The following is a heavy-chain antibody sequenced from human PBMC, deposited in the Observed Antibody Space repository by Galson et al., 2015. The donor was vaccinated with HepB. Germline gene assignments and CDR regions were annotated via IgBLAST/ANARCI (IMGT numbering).Heavy chain of an antibody. CDR2: INTNTGNP. J-gene: IGHJ4*02. CDR3: ARGLSSLIWGSYRLLSGFDY. CDR1: GYTFTSYA. Sequence: SVKVSCKASGYTFTSYAMNWVRQAPGQGLEWMGWINTNTGNPTYAQGFTGRFVFSLDTSVSTAYLQISSLKAEDTAVYYCARGLSSLIWGSYRLLSGFDYWGQGTLVTVSS. V-gene: IGHV7-4-1*02. D-gene: IGHD3-16*02.